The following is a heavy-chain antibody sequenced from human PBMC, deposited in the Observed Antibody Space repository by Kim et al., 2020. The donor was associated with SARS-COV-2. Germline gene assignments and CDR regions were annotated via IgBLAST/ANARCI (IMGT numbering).Heavy chain of an antibody. V-gene: IGHV3-30*04. CDR1: GFTFSSYA. Sequence: GGSLRLSCAASGFTFSSYAMHWVRQAPGKGLEWVAVISYDGSNKYYADSVKGRFTISRDNSKNTLYLQMNSLRAEDTAVYYCARDPVGATTPVDYWGQGT. D-gene: IGHD1-26*01. CDR3: ARDPVGATTPVDY. J-gene: IGHJ4*02. CDR2: ISYDGSNK.